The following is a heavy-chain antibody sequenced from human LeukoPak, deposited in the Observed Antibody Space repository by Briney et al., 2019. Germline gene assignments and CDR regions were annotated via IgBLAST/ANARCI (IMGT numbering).Heavy chain of an antibody. CDR2: IIPIFGTA. CDR3: ARATSSSWYEGTWFDP. CDR1: GGTFSSYA. V-gene: IGHV1-69*13. J-gene: IGHJ5*02. Sequence: SVKVSCKASGGTFSSYAISWVRQAPGQGLEWMGGIIPIFGTANYAQKFQGRVTITADESTSTAYMELSSLRSDDTAVYYCARATSSSWYEGTWFDPWGQGTLVTVSS. D-gene: IGHD6-13*01.